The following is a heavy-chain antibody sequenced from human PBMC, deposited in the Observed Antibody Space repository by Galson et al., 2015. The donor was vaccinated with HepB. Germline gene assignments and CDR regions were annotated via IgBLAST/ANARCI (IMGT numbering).Heavy chain of an antibody. J-gene: IGHJ6*02. CDR1: GFTFSSYA. CDR2: ISGSGATT. D-gene: IGHD3-16*02. CDR3: ASGVGDYVWGSYRHYGMDV. V-gene: IGHV3-23*01. Sequence: SLRLSCAASGFTFSSYAMSWVRQAPGKGLEWVSAISGSGATTYYADSVKGRFTISRDNAKNSLYLQMNSLRAEDTAVYYCASGVGDYVWGSYRHYGMDVWGQGTTVTVSS.